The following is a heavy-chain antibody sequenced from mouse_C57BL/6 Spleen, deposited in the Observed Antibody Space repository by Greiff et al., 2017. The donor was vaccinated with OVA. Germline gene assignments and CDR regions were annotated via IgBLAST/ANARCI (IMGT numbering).Heavy chain of an antibody. CDR3: ARGGYGSSWDWYFDV. CDR2: INPNNGGT. Sequence: EVQLQQSGPELVKPGASVKIPCKASGYTFTDYNMDWVKQSHGKSLEWIGDINPNNGGTIYNQKFKGKATLTVDKSSSTAYMELRSLTSEDTAVYYCARGGYGSSWDWYFDVWGTGTTVTVSS. CDR1: GYTFTDYN. V-gene: IGHV1-18*01. D-gene: IGHD1-1*01. J-gene: IGHJ1*03.